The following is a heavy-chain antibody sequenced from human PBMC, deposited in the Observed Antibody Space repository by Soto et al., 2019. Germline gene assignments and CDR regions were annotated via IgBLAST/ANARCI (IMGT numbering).Heavy chain of an antibody. Sequence: QVQLVESGGGVVQPGRSLRLSCAASGFTFSSFGMHWVRQAPGKGLEWVALIWFHGSNEEYADSVRGRFTISRDNSKNTLYLQMNSLRGEDTAIYYCARRGCAGGGCSSFPNAFDIWGQGTMVTVSS. J-gene: IGHJ3*02. V-gene: IGHV3-33*01. CDR1: GFTFSSFG. D-gene: IGHD2-15*01. CDR3: ARRGCAGGGCSSFPNAFDI. CDR2: IWFHGSNE.